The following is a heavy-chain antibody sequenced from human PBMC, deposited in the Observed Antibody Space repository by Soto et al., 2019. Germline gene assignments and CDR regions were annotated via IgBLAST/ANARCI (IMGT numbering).Heavy chain of an antibody. V-gene: IGHV4-31*03. CDR2: IYYSGST. Sequence: PSETLSLTCTVSGGSISSGGYYWSWIRQHPGKGLEWIGYIYYSGSTYYNPSLKSRVTISVDTSKNQFSLKLSSVTAADTAVYYCAREEGDYLTRFDYWGQGTLVTVSS. J-gene: IGHJ4*02. CDR3: AREEGDYLTRFDY. CDR1: GGSISSGGYY. D-gene: IGHD3-10*01.